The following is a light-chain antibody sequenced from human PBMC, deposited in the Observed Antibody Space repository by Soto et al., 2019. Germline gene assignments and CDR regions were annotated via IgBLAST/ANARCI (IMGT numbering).Light chain of an antibody. CDR3: SSYSGSINVV. CDR1: SSDVGGYNS. V-gene: IGLV2-8*01. Sequence: QSALTQPPSASGSPGQSVTISCTGTSSDVGGYNSVSWYQHHPGKAPKLMIYAVSRRPSRVPDRFSGSKSGNTASLTVSGLQAGDETDYYCSSYSGSINVVFGGGTKLTVL. CDR2: AVS. J-gene: IGLJ2*01.